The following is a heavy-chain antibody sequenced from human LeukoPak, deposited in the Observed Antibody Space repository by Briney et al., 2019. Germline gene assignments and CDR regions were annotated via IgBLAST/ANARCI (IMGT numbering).Heavy chain of an antibody. J-gene: IGHJ4*02. CDR2: INPNSGST. CDR3: ARGGVFYDSSGYYFDY. D-gene: IGHD3-22*01. V-gene: IGHV1-2*02. Sequence: WASVKVSCKASGYTFTGYYMHWVRQAPGQGLEWMGWINPNSGSTNYAQKFQGRVTMTRDTSISTAYMELSRLRSDDTAVYYCARGGVFYDSSGYYFDYWGQGTLVTVSS. CDR1: GYTFTGYY.